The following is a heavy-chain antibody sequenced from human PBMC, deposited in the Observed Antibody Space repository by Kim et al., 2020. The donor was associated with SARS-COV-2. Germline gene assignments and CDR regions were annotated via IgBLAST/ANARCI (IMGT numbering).Heavy chain of an antibody. CDR3: ARPNPYYYDSSGYVYYYGMDV. CDR2: ISAYNGNT. CDR1: GYTFTSYG. D-gene: IGHD3-22*01. Sequence: ASVKVSCKASGYTFTSYGISWVRQAPGQGLEWMGWISAYNGNTNYAQKLQGRVTMTTDTSTSTAYMELRSLRSDDTAVYYCARPNPYYYDSSGYVYYYGMDVWGQGTTVTVSS. V-gene: IGHV1-18*01. J-gene: IGHJ6*02.